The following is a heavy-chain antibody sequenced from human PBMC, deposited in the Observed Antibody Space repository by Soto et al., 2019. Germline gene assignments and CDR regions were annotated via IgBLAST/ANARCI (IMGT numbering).Heavy chain of an antibody. D-gene: IGHD3-22*01. J-gene: IGHJ1*01. V-gene: IGHV4-39*01. CDR2: IYYSGST. Sequence: PSETLSLTCTVPGGSISSSSYYWGWIRQPPGKGLEWIGSIYYSGSTYYNPSLKSRVTISVDTSKNQFSLKLSSVTAADTAVYYCARHHQEDSSGYYSGGYFQHWGQGTLVTVSS. CDR3: ARHHQEDSSGYYSGGYFQH. CDR1: GGSISSSSYY.